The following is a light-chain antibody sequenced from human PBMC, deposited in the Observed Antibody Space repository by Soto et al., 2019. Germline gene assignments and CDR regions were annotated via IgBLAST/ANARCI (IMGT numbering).Light chain of an antibody. Sequence: DIQITQSPSSVSASVGDRVTITCRASQDISSWLAWYQQKPGEAPNLLIYAASTLESGVPSRFSGSGSGTEFTLTISSLQPEDFAVYYCQQASSFPLTFGGGTKV. CDR1: QDISSW. CDR3: QQASSFPLT. J-gene: IGKJ4*01. V-gene: IGKV1-12*01. CDR2: AAS.